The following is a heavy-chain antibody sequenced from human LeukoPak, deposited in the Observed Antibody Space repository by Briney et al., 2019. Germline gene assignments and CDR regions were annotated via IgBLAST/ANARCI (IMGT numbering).Heavy chain of an antibody. Sequence: GRSLRLSCAASGFTFDDYAMSWVRQAPGKGLEWVSAISGSGGSTYYADSVKGRFTISRDNSKNTLYLQMNSLRAEDTAVYYCAKVHSSGWSYWYFDLWGRGTLVTVSS. CDR1: GFTFDDYA. D-gene: IGHD6-19*01. CDR3: AKVHSSGWSYWYFDL. V-gene: IGHV3-23*01. J-gene: IGHJ2*01. CDR2: ISGSGGST.